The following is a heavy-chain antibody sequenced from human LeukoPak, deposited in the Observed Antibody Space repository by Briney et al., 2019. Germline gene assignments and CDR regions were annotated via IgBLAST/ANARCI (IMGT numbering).Heavy chain of an antibody. CDR2: IGGITGRT. J-gene: IGHJ6*02. D-gene: IGHD2-15*01. V-gene: IGHV3-23*01. Sequence: GGSLRLSCAASGFTLTSHAMTWVRQALRKGLHWVSGIGGITGRTFYGDSVKGRFTVSRDNSTDTLYLQMNSLRAEDAAVYFCARVACGAECYYRLDVWGQGTTVTVSS. CDR1: GFTLTSHA. CDR3: ARVACGAECYYRLDV.